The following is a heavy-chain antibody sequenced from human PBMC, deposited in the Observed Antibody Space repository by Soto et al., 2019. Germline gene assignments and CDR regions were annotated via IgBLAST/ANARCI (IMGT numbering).Heavy chain of an antibody. V-gene: IGHV3-23*01. J-gene: IGHJ4*02. CDR1: GFTFSSYA. CDR2: ISGSGGAT. Sequence: GGSLRLSCAASGFTFSSYAMAWVRQAPGKGLEWVSAISGSGGATYYADSVKGRFTISRDNAQNSLFLQMNTLRPDDSAIYYCARVAYWGPGTQVTVSS. CDR3: ARVAY.